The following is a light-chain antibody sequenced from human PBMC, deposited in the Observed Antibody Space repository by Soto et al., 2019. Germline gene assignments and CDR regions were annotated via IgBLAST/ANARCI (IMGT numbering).Light chain of an antibody. CDR1: QGISSW. V-gene: IGKV1-12*01. CDR2: AAS. Sequence: KRVQFGGSGSASVGERVTITCRASQGISSWLAWYQKKPGKAPKLLIYAASSLQSGVPSGFSGSGSGTDFTLTISSLQPEDFATSYCQQANSFLPITSGQGKRLEIK. CDR3: QQANSFLPIT. J-gene: IGKJ5*01.